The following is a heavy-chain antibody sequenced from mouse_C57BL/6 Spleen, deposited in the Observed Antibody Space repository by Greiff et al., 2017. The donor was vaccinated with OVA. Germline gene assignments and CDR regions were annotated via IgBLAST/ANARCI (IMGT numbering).Heavy chain of an antibody. CDR1: GFTFSSYA. CDR2: ISSGGDYI. CDR3: TRDPYYGSSYVVFAY. J-gene: IGHJ3*01. D-gene: IGHD1-1*01. Sequence: EVNVVESGGGLVKPGGSLKLSCAASGFTFSSYAMSWVRQTPEKRLEWVAYISSGGDYIYYADTVKGRFTISRDNARNTLYLQMSSLKSEDTAMYYCTRDPYYGSSYVVFAYWGQGTLVTVSA. V-gene: IGHV5-9-1*02.